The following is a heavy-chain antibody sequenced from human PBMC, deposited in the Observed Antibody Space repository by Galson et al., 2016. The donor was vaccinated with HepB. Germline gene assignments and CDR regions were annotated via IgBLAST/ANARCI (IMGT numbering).Heavy chain of an antibody. Sequence: SLRLSCAASGFTFSMYWMSWVRQAPGKGLEWVANIKQGGSEKYYVESVRGRFTISRDDAKNSLYLQMTSLRPEDTALYYCARDRRGSGWYIDYWGQGTLVTVSS. CDR1: GFTFSMYW. D-gene: IGHD6-19*01. CDR2: IKQGGSEK. CDR3: ARDRRGSGWYIDY. J-gene: IGHJ4*02. V-gene: IGHV3-7*03.